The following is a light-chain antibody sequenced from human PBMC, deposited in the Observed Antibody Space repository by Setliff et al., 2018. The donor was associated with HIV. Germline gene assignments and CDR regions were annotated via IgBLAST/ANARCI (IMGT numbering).Light chain of an antibody. V-gene: IGLV2-14*01. CDR3: SSYAITNTLP. CDR1: SSDVGGYSH. Sequence: QSALAQPASVSGSPGQSITISCTGTSSDVGGYSHVSWYQQHPGKAPKLIIYEVSNRPSGVSNRFSGSKSGNTASQTISGLQAEDEADYYCSSYAITNTLPFGTGTKVTVL. J-gene: IGLJ1*01. CDR2: EVS.